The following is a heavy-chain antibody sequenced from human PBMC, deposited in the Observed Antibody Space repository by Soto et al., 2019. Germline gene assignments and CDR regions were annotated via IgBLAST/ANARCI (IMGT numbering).Heavy chain of an antibody. V-gene: IGHV4-34*01. Sequence: TLSLTCAVYGGSFSGYYWSWIRQPPGKGLEWIGEINHSGSTNYNPSLKSRVTISVDTSKNQFSLKLSSVTAADTAVYYCARGSRHYYGSGSYNWFDPWGQGTLVTVSS. J-gene: IGHJ5*02. CDR1: GGSFSGYY. CDR2: INHSGST. CDR3: ARGSRHYYGSGSYNWFDP. D-gene: IGHD3-10*01.